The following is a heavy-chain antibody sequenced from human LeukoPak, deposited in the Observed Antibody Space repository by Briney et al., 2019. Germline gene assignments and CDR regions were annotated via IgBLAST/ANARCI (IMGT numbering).Heavy chain of an antibody. CDR3: ARVSRSGCSGGSCYGTYYYYYMDV. V-gene: IGHV3-21*01. CDR1: GLTFSNSA. Sequence: GGSLRLSCVASGLTFSNSAMTWVRQGPGKGLEWVSSISSSSSYIYYADSVKGRFTISRDNAKSSLYLQMNSLRAEDTAVYYCARVSRSGCSGGSCYGTYYYYYMDVWGKGTTVTVSS. D-gene: IGHD2-15*01. J-gene: IGHJ6*03. CDR2: ISSSSSYI.